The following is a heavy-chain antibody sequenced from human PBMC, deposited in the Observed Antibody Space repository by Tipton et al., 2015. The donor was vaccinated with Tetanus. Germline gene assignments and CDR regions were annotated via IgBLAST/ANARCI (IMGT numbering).Heavy chain of an antibody. CDR3: AREVSLNIVVVVAATLNDYYYYGMDV. D-gene: IGHD2-15*01. J-gene: IGHJ6*02. CDR2: IKQDGSEK. Sequence: SLRLSCAASGFTFSSYWMSWVRQAPGKGLEWVANIKQDGSEKYYVDSVKGRFTISRDNAKNSQYLQMNSLRAEDTAVYYCAREVSLNIVVVVAATLNDYYYYGMDVWGQGTTVTVSS. V-gene: IGHV3-7*01. CDR1: GFTFSSYW.